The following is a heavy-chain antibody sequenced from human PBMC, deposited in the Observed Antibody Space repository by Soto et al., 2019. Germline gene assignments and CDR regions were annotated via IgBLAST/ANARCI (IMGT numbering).Heavy chain of an antibody. V-gene: IGHV3-64D*06. CDR2: ISTNGGST. Sequence: GGSLRLSCSASGFNFSTYAIHWVRQAPGEGLEYVCAISTNGGSTYYADSVKGRFTISRDNSKNTVHLQMSSLRPEDTAIYYCVRGDFWGQGTLVTVSS. CDR1: GFNFSTYA. CDR3: VRGDF. J-gene: IGHJ4*02. D-gene: IGHD3-10*01.